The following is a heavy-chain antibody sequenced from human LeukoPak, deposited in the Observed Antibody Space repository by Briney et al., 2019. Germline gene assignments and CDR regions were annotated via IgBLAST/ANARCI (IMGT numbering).Heavy chain of an antibody. D-gene: IGHD3-10*01. V-gene: IGHV4-61*01. Sequence: SETLSLTCTVSGFSVTTDSYCWGWIRQPPGTGLEWIGYDYCGGNTNYDPSHKRRVTISVDTSKNQFSLTLTSVTAADTAVYFCARDHFGSLDSWGQGILVTVSS. CDR1: GFSVTTDSYC. J-gene: IGHJ4*02. CDR2: DYCGGNT. CDR3: ARDHFGSLDS.